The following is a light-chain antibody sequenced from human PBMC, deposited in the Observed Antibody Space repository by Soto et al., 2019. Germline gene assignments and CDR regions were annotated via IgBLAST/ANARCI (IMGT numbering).Light chain of an antibody. J-gene: IGLJ3*02. CDR3: SSYAGNNIWV. Sequence: QSALTQPPSASGSPGQSVTISCTGTSSDVSGYNFVSWYQQHPGKAPKLMIYEVTKRPSGVPDRFSGSKSGNTASLTVSGLQPEDEAAYYCSSYAGNNIWVFGGGTKLTVL. CDR2: EVT. V-gene: IGLV2-8*01. CDR1: SSDVSGYNF.